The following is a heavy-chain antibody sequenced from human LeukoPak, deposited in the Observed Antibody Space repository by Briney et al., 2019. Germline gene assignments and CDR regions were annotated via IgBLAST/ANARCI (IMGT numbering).Heavy chain of an antibody. CDR3: ASWLPSSGWYLGAFDI. CDR2: IIPILGTA. D-gene: IGHD6-19*01. J-gene: IGHJ3*02. CDR1: GGTFSSYA. Sequence: GASVKVSCKASGGTFSSYAISWVRQAPGQGLEWMGGIIPILGTANYAQKFQGRVTITADKSTSTAYMELSSLRSEDTAVYYCASWLPSSGWYLGAFDIWGQGTMVTVSS. V-gene: IGHV1-69*10.